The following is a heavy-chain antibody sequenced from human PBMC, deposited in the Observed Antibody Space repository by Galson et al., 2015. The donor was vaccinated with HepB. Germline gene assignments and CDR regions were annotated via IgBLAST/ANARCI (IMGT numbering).Heavy chain of an antibody. CDR1: GFTFSSYG. V-gene: IGHV3-30*18. J-gene: IGHJ6*03. Sequence: SLRLSCAASGFTFSSYGMHWVRQAPGKGLEWVAVISYDGSNKYYADSVKGRFTISRDNSKNTLYLQMNSLRAEDTAVYYCAKEPYYDFWSDMDVWGKGTTVTVSS. CDR2: ISYDGSNK. CDR3: AKEPYYDFWSDMDV. D-gene: IGHD3-3*01.